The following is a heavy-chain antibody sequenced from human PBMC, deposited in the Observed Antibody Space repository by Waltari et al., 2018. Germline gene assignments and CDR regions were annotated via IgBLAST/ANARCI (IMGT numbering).Heavy chain of an antibody. Sequence: QVQLQESGPAVVKPSETLSLTCAVSGGSISSSNWWSWIRQSPGKGLEWIGGIYGSGGRTEYNPSRKSRVTISKDTSKNQFSLKLSSVTAADTAVYYCARDFVRYSWNWNPYNSLDVWGRGVLVTVSS. J-gene: IGHJ4*02. V-gene: IGHV4-4*02. D-gene: IGHD1-7*01. CDR3: ARDFVRYSWNWNPYNSLDV. CDR2: IYGSGGRT. CDR1: GGSISSSNW.